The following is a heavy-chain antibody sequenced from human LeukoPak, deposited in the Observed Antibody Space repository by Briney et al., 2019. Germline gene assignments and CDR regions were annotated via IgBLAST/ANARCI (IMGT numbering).Heavy chain of an antibody. CDR3: AKGIESSGIYYTSFDY. J-gene: IGHJ4*02. V-gene: IGHV3-23*01. CDR2: ISGSGGAT. D-gene: IGHD1-26*01. Sequence: GGSLRLSCAASGFNFNSCALSWVRHAPGMGLECVSGISGSGGATKYADSVEGRFTISRDNAKNTLFLQMSSLRAEDTAIYYCAKGIESSGIYYTSFDYWGQGTLVTVSS. CDR1: GFNFNSCA.